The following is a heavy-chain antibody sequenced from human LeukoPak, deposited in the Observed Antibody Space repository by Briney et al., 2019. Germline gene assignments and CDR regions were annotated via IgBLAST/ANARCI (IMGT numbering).Heavy chain of an antibody. Sequence: ASVKVSCKASGYIFTSYFMHWVRQAPGQGLEWMGLINPSGGSTKYAQKFQGRVTMTRDMSTSTVYMELSSLRSEDTAVYYCARALPHRRLMDTTMEQHWFDPWGQGTLVTVSS. CDR2: INPSGGST. CDR1: GYIFTSYF. V-gene: IGHV1-46*01. D-gene: IGHD5-18*01. J-gene: IGHJ5*02. CDR3: ARALPHRRLMDTTMEQHWFDP.